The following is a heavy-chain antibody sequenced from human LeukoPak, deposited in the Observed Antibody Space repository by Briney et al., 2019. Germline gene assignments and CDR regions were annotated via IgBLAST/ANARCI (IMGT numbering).Heavy chain of an antibody. CDR1: GYTFTSYD. Sequence: ASVKVSCKASGYTFTSYDINWVRQATGQGLEWMGWMNPNSGNTGYAQKFQGRVTMTRDTSISTAYMELSRLRSDDTAVYYCARETTDVNDAFDIWGQGTMVTVSS. CDR2: MNPNSGNT. CDR3: ARETTDVNDAFDI. D-gene: IGHD1-14*01. J-gene: IGHJ3*02. V-gene: IGHV1-8*02.